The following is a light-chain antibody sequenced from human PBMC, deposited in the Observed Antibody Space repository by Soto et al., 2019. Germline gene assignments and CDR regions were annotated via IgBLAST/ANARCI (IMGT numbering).Light chain of an antibody. CDR1: QSVRNNY. V-gene: IGKV3-20*01. CDR3: QQYGSTPEM. J-gene: IGKJ1*01. CDR2: GAS. Sequence: DIVLTQSPGTLSLSPGERATLSCRASQSVRNNYLAWYQQKPGQAPRLLIYGASSRATGIPDRFSGSGSGTDFTLTITRLEPEDFAFYYCQQYGSTPEMFGQGTKVELK.